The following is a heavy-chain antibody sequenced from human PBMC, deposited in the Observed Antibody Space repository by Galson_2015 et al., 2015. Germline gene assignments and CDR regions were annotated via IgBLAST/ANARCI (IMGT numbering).Heavy chain of an antibody. CDR1: GYGFSTYV. CDR2: INPILRRV. CDR3: ARVRSPNPLAPAAAMFPGSYLDS. Sequence: SVKVSCTASGYGFSTYVITWLRQAPGQGLEWLGDINPILRRVYYAETFHDRVAITADESTGTAYLELSGLRSEETAIYYCARVRSPNPLAPAAAMFPGSYLDSWGQGTLVIVSS. V-gene: IGHV1-69*10. D-gene: IGHD2-2*01. J-gene: IGHJ4*02.